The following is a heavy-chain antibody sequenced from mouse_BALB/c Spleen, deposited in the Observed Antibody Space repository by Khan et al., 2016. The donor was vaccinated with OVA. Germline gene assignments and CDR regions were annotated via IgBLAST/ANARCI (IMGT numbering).Heavy chain of an antibody. CDR1: GYAFSNYW. CDR2: IYPGDGAT. J-gene: IGHJ3*01. V-gene: IGHV1-80*01. CDR3: ARSGYDFFAC. D-gene: IGHD2-14*01. Sequence: QVQLQQSGAELVRPGSSVKISCKTSGYAFSNYWMNWVKQRPGQGLEWIGQIYPGDGATNYNGEFKGKATLTADKSSNTAYMHLSSRTAEDSAVYFCARSGYDFFACWGQGTLVTVSA.